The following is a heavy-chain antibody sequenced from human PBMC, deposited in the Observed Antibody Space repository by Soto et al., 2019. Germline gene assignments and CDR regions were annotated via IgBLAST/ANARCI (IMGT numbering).Heavy chain of an antibody. D-gene: IGHD3-10*01. CDR1: GYTFTSYG. V-gene: IGHV1-18*01. CDR2: ISAYNGNT. J-gene: IGHJ3*02. CDR3: ARNSLYGSGSYYQAPGAFDI. Sequence: ASVKVSCKASGYTFTSYGISWVRQAPGQGLEWMGWISAYNGNTNYAQKLQGRGTMTTDTSTSTAYMELRSLRSDDTAVYYCARNSLYGSGSYYQAPGAFDIWGQGTMVT.